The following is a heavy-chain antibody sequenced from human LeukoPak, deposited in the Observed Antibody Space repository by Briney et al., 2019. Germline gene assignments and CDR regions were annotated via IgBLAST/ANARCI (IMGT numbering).Heavy chain of an antibody. CDR3: ARSYYYDSSGYYDTFSSFDY. D-gene: IGHD3-22*01. CDR1: GFTFSSYA. V-gene: IGHV3-30*03. CDR2: ISYDGSNK. J-gene: IGHJ4*02. Sequence: GGSLRLSCAASGFTFSSYAMSWVRQAPGKGLEWVAVISYDGSNKYYADSVKGRFTISRDNSKNTLYLQMNSLRAEDTAVYYCARSYYYDSSGYYDTFSSFDYWGQGTLVTVSS.